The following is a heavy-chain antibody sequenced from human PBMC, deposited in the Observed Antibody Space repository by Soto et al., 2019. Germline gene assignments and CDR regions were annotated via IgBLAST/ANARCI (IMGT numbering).Heavy chain of an antibody. Sequence: PSETLSLTCGVYGGSFIGYQWNWIRQSPGQGLEWIGEINHSGTTKYNPSLESRINLSVGTSKKQFSLKMFSVTAADTAIYYCARGWRFDPWGQGTQVTVSS. CDR3: ARGWRFDP. D-gene: IGHD1-1*01. CDR1: GGSFIGYQ. CDR2: INHSGTT. V-gene: IGHV4-34*01. J-gene: IGHJ5*02.